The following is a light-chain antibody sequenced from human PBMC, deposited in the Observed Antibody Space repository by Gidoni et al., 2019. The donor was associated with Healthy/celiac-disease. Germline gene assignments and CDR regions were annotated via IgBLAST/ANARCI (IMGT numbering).Light chain of an antibody. CDR2: KAS. CDR1: QSISSW. Sequence: DIQMTQSTSTLSASVGDRVTITCRASQSISSWLAWYQQKTGKAPKLLIYKASSLESGVPSRFSGSGSGTEFTLTISSLQPDDFATYYCQQYNSYSGYTFGQGTKLEIK. CDR3: QQYNSYSGYT. J-gene: IGKJ2*01. V-gene: IGKV1-5*03.